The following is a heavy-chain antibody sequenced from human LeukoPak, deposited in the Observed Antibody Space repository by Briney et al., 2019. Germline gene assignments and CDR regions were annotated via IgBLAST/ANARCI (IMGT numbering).Heavy chain of an antibody. CDR3: ARYYYDSSGYYYDHY. Sequence: SETLSLTCTVSGGSISSYYWSWIRQPPGKGLEWIGEINHSGSTNYNPSLKSRVTISVDTSKNQFSLKLSSVTAADTAVYYCARYYYDSSGYYYDHYWGQGTLVTVSS. V-gene: IGHV4-34*01. CDR2: INHSGST. J-gene: IGHJ4*02. CDR1: GGSISSYY. D-gene: IGHD3-22*01.